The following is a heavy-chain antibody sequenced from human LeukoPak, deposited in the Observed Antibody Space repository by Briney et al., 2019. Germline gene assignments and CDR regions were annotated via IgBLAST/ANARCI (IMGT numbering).Heavy chain of an antibody. CDR3: ARPGSEDAFDI. CDR1: GFTFSSYS. D-gene: IGHD3-10*01. CDR2: ISSSSSYI. V-gene: IGHV3-21*01. Sequence: GGSLRLSCAASGFTFSSYSMTWVRQAPGKGLEWVSSISSSSSYIYYADSVKGRFTISRDNAKNSLYLQMNSLIAEDTAVYYCARPGSEDAFDIWGQGTMVTVSS. J-gene: IGHJ3*02.